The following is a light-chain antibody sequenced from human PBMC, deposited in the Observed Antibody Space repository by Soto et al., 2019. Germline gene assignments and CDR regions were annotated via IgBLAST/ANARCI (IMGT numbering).Light chain of an antibody. J-gene: IGKJ2*01. CDR1: QSLLYSDGNTY. Sequence: DIVMTQSPLSLPVTLGQPASISCRSSQSLLYSDGNTYLTWFQLRPGQSPRRLIYTISNRDSGVPDRFNGSGSGTDFALKISAVEAEDVGVYYCMQGTSWPYTFGQGTKLDIK. CDR2: TIS. CDR3: MQGTSWPYT. V-gene: IGKV2-30*01.